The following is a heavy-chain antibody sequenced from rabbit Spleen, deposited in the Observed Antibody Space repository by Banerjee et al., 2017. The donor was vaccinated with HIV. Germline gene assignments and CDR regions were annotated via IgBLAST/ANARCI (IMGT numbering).Heavy chain of an antibody. CDR1: GVSFSDKDV. D-gene: IGHD4-1*01. V-gene: IGHV1S45*01. Sequence: QEQLEESGGDLVKPGASLTLTCKASGVSFSDKDVMCWVRQAPGKGLEWIACINTVTGKTVYASWAKGRFIMSRTSSTTVTLQMTSLTAADTANYFCARGGGVVGDGLNLWGPGTLVTVS. CDR3: ARGGGVVGDGLNL. J-gene: IGHJ4*01. CDR2: INTVTGKT.